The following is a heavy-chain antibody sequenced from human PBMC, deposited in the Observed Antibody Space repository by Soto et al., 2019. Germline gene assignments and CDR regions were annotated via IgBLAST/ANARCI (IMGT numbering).Heavy chain of an antibody. CDR1: GGTFSSYA. J-gene: IGHJ1*01. V-gene: IGHV1-69*05. CDR2: IIPIFGTA. Sequence: QVQLVQSGAEVKKPGSSVKVSCKASGGTFSSYAISWVRQAPGQGLEWMGGIIPIFGTANYAQKFQGRVTXTXDXXTSTAYRELSSLRSEDTAVYYCAREGGGGDYVHEHWGQGTLVTVSS. D-gene: IGHD4-17*01. CDR3: AREGGGGDYVHEH.